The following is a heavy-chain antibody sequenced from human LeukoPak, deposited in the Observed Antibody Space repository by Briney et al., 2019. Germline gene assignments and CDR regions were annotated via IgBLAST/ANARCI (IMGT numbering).Heavy chain of an antibody. D-gene: IGHD2-21*01. CDR2: IYYSGST. CDR1: GGSISSSSYY. Sequence: NSSETLSLTCTVSGGSISSSSYYWGWIRQPPGKGLEWIGSIYYSGSTYYNPSLKSRVTISVDTSKNQFSLKLSSVTAADTAVYYCARPLWFLNGPFDYWGQGTLVTVSS. CDR3: ARPLWFLNGPFDY. J-gene: IGHJ4*02. V-gene: IGHV4-39*01.